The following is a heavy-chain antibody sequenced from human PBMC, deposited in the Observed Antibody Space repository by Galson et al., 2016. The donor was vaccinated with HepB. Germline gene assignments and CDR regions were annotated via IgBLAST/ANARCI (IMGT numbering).Heavy chain of an antibody. CDR2: IGIGGDT. J-gene: IGHJ6*02. CDR3: AREADRSGTNCYDAMDV. CDR1: GFTLSSHD. D-gene: IGHD2-2*01. Sequence: SLRLSCAASGFTLSSHDMHWVRQATGKGLEWVAAIGIGGDTFYGGPVKGRFTIFRESAQNSLYLQMNSLGPGDTALYYCAREADRSGTNCYDAMDVWGQGTTVTVSS. V-gene: IGHV3-13*04.